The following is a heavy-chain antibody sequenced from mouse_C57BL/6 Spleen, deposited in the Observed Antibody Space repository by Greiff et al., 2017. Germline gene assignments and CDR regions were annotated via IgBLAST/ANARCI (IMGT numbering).Heavy chain of an antibody. CDR3: ARQGIYDGYYDY. D-gene: IGHD2-3*01. J-gene: IGHJ2*01. V-gene: IGHV5-9*01. CDR1: GFTFSSYT. Sequence: EVKLVESGAGLVKPGGSLKLSCTASGFTFSSYTMSWVRQTPGKRLEWVASISGGGGNTNYPDSVKGRFTISRDNTKNTLYLQMSSLRSEDTALDYCARQGIYDGYYDYWGQGTTLTVSS. CDR2: ISGGGGNT.